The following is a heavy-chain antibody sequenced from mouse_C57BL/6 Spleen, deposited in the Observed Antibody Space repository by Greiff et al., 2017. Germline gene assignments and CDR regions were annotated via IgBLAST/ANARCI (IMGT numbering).Heavy chain of an antibody. D-gene: IGHD2-4*01. CDR2: INPNYGTT. J-gene: IGHJ4*01. CDR3: ARSGYYDAYAMDY. CDR1: GYSFTDYN. V-gene: IGHV1-39*01. Sequence: LVESGPELVKPGASVKISCKASGYSFTDYNMNWVKQSNGKSLEWIGVINPNYGTTSYNQKFKGKATLTVDQSSSTAYMQLNSLTSEDSAVYYCARSGYYDAYAMDYWGQGTSVTVSS.